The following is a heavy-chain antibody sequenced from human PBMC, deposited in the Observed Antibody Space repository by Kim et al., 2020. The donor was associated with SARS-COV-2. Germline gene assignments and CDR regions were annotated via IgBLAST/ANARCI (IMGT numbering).Heavy chain of an antibody. J-gene: IGHJ4*02. Sequence: ADSVKGLFTIARYNAKNSLYLQMNSLRDEDTAIYYCARDYSLYFDWSLGLWGQGTLVTVSS. D-gene: IGHD3-9*01. CDR3: ARDYSLYFDWSLGL. V-gene: IGHV3-48*02.